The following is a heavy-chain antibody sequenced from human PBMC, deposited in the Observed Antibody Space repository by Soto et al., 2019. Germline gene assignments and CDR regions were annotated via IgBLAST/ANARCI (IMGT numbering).Heavy chain of an antibody. Sequence: QVQLVESGGGVVQPGRSLRLSCAASVFTFSSYGMHWVRQAPGKGLEWVAVISYDGSNKYYADSVKGRFTISRDNSKNTLYLQMNSLRAEDTAMYYCAREGTGLGYCSSTSCQYPPDYWGQGTLVTVSS. V-gene: IGHV3-30*03. CDR2: ISYDGSNK. CDR3: AREGTGLGYCSSTSCQYPPDY. D-gene: IGHD2-2*01. J-gene: IGHJ4*02. CDR1: VFTFSSYG.